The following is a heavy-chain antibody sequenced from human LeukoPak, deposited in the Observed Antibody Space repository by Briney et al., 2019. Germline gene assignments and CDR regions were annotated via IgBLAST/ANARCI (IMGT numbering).Heavy chain of an antibody. Sequence: PSGTLSLTCAVSGGSMSRYYWSWIRQPPGKGLEWIGYIFYSGSTNYNPSLKSRVTISVDTSKNQFSLRLSSVTAADTAVYYCARTIDCSSSSCSYGMDVWGQGTTVTVPS. D-gene: IGHD2-15*01. J-gene: IGHJ6*02. CDR2: IFYSGST. CDR1: GGSMSRYY. CDR3: ARTIDCSSSSCSYGMDV. V-gene: IGHV4-59*08.